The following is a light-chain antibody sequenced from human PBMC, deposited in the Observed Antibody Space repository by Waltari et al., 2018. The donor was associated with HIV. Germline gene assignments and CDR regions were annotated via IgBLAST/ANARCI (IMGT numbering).Light chain of an antibody. CDR2: EVN. CDR1: SSDVGSYNR. Sequence: QSALTQPPSVSGSPGQTVSICCTGSSSDVGSYNRVSWYQQPPGTAPKLIIYEVNNRPSGVPDRFSGSQSGNTASLTISGLQAEDEADYYCSLYTGTTNVLFGGGTKLTVL. J-gene: IGLJ2*01. V-gene: IGLV2-18*01. CDR3: SLYTGTTNVL.